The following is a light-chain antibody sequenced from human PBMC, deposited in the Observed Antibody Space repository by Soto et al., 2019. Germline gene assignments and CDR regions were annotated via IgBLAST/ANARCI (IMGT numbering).Light chain of an antibody. J-gene: IGKJ5*01. CDR2: GAS. CDR1: QSISSSF. CDR3: QQYDKSPIT. Sequence: EIVLTQSPGILSLSPGERASLSCGASQSISSSFLARYQQKPGQAPRLLIYGASSRATGIPDRFSGTGSGTDFTLTISRLEPEDFAVYYCQQYDKSPITFGQGTRLEIK. V-gene: IGKV3-20*01.